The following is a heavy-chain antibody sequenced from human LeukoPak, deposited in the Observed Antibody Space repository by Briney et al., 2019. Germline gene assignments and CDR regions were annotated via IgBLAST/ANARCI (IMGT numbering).Heavy chain of an antibody. CDR3: ARDSSGSYPDTFDY. J-gene: IGHJ4*02. CDR2: ISAYNGNT. V-gene: IGHV1-18*01. CDR1: GYTFTSYG. Sequence: GASVKVSCKASGYTFTSYGVSWVRQAPGQGLEWMGWISAYNGNTNYAQKLQGRVTMTTDTSTSTAYMELRSLRSDDTAVYYCARDSSGSYPDTFDYWGQGTLVTVSS. D-gene: IGHD1-26*01.